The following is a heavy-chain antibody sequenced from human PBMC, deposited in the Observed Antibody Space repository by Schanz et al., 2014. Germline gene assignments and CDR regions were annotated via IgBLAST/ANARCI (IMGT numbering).Heavy chain of an antibody. CDR1: GFTLSNYA. CDR2: ISGGGGTT. J-gene: IGHJ4*02. Sequence: EVQLVESGGGLIQPGGSLRLSCAASGFTLSNYAMSWVRQAPGKGLEWVSAISGGGGTTYYADSVKGRFTISRDNSKNTLYLQMNSLRAEDTAVYYCAKDRSWDYDSSGYFDYWGQGTLXTVSS. D-gene: IGHD3-22*01. V-gene: IGHV3-23*04. CDR3: AKDRSWDYDSSGYFDY.